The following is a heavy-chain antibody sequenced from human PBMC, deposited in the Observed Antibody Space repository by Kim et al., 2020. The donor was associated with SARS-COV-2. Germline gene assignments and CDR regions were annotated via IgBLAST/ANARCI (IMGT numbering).Heavy chain of an antibody. CDR3: ASGVGRSGQPTRD. CDR1: GFTFAAYN. J-gene: IGHJ4*01. CDR2: ISGSGGNL. V-gene: IGHV3-21*01. D-gene: IGHD2-8*01. Sequence: GGSLRLSCAASGFTFAAYNMNWVRQAPGKGLEWVSSISGSGGNLHYAGSVKGRFTTSRDNAKNALYLQMTSLRADDTAVYYCASGVGRSGQPTRDRGHGT.